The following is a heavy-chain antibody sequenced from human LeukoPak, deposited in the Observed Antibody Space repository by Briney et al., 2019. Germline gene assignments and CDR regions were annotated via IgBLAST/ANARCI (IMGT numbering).Heavy chain of an antibody. V-gene: IGHV5-51*01. Sequence: GESLKISCKGSGYTFISHWIGWVRQMPGKGLEWMGTIYPGDSDTRYSPSFQGQVTISADKSISTAYLQWSGLKASDTAMYYCARRIVVVPAAITLAAFDIWGQGTMVTVSS. CDR1: GYTFISHW. CDR2: IYPGDSDT. J-gene: IGHJ3*02. D-gene: IGHD2-2*02. CDR3: ARRIVVVPAAITLAAFDI.